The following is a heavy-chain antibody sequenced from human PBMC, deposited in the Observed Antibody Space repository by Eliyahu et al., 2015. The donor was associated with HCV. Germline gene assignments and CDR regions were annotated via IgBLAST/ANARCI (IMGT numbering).Heavy chain of an antibody. D-gene: IGHD2-15*01. V-gene: IGHV3-7*01. CDR2: IKPDGNAD. CDR1: GFSFSNYW. J-gene: IGHJ4*02. CDR3: AREDRWSFDF. Sequence: EVQLVESGGGLVQPGGSLRLSCAASGFSFSNYWMSWVRQAPGKGPEWXANIKPDGNADYYVGSVQGRFTISRDNAKNSLSLHMNSLRAEDTAVYYCAREDRWSFDFWGQGTLVTVSS.